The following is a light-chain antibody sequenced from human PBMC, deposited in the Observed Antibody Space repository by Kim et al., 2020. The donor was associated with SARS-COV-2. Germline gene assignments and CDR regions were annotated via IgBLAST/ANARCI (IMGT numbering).Light chain of an antibody. CDR3: NSRDSSGDHWV. J-gene: IGLJ3*02. CDR2: GKN. Sequence: AWGQTVRITCQGDSLRSSYASWYQQKPGQAPVLVIYGKNNRPSGIPDRFSGSSSGNTGSLTITGAQAEDEADYYCNSRDSSGDHWVFGGGTKVTVL. CDR1: SLRSSY. V-gene: IGLV3-19*01.